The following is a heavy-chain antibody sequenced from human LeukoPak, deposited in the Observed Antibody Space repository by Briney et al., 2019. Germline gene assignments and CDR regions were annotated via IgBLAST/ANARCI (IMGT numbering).Heavy chain of an antibody. Sequence: SETLSLTCAVYGGSFGGYYWSWIRQPPGTGLEWIGEINHSGSTNYNPSLKSRVTISVDTSKNQFSLKLSSVTAADTAVYYCARHSNGSYFDYWGQGTLVTVSS. J-gene: IGHJ4*02. CDR3: ARHSNGSYFDY. D-gene: IGHD1-26*01. CDR1: GGSFGGYY. V-gene: IGHV4-34*01. CDR2: INHSGST.